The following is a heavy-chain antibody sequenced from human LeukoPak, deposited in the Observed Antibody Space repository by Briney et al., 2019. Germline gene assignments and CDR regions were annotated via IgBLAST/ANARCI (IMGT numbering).Heavy chain of an antibody. CDR1: GFTFSSYG. Sequence: GGSLRLSCAASGFTFSSYGMHWVRQAPGKGLEWVAFIRYDGSNKYYADSVKGRFTISRDNSKNTLYLQMNSLRAEDTAVYYCARVRIVVTYDAFDIWGQGTMVTVSS. J-gene: IGHJ3*02. V-gene: IGHV3-30*02. D-gene: IGHD3-22*01. CDR2: IRYDGSNK. CDR3: ARVRIVVTYDAFDI.